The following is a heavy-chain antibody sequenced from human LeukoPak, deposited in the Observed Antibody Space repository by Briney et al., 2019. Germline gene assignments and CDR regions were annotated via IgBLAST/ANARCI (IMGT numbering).Heavy chain of an antibody. J-gene: IGHJ4*02. CDR2: IYYSGST. D-gene: IGHD3-10*01. CDR3: ARVNGESDY. V-gene: IGHV4-30-4*08. Sequence: SETLSLTCTVSGGSISSSSYYWGWIRQPPGKGLEWIGYIYYSGSTYYNPSLKSRVTISVDTSKNQFSLKLSSVTAADTAMYYCARVNGESDYWGQGTLVTASS. CDR1: GGSISSSSYY.